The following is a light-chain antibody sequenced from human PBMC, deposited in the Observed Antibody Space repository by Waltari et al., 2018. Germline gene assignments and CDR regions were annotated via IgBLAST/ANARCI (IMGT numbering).Light chain of an antibody. V-gene: IGKV2-30*02. Sequence: DVVMTQSPLSLPVTLGQPASISCKSSQSLVHRDGNTHLNWFQQRPGQSPRRLISRVANRDSGVPDRFSGSGSGTDFTLKISRVEADDVGVYYCMQGTHWPYTFGQGTKLDIK. CDR3: MQGTHWPYT. CDR1: QSLVHRDGNTH. CDR2: RVA. J-gene: IGKJ2*01.